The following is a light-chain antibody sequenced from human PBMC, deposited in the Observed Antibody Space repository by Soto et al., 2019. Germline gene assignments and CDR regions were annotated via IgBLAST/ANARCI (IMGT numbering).Light chain of an antibody. J-gene: IGKJ1*01. CDR1: QSVLYSSNIKNY. Sequence: DIVMTQSPDSLAVSLGERATINCKSSQSVLYSSNIKNYLAWYQQKPGQPPKLLIYWASTRESGVPDRFSGSGSGTDFTLTISSLQAEDVPVYYCQQYYTTPRTFGQGTKVDIK. V-gene: IGKV4-1*01. CDR3: QQYYTTPRT. CDR2: WAS.